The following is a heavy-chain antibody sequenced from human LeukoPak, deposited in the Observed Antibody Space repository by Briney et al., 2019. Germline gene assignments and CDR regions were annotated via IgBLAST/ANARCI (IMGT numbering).Heavy chain of an antibody. Sequence: PSETLSLTCTVSGCSISDTSYYWGWIRQSPGKGLEWFGSIYYSGNTYHNPSLMSRVAISVDRSKNQFSLKLTSMTAADTAVYYCARAPHFFDAVGSRYYFDYWGQGTLVTVSS. J-gene: IGHJ4*02. CDR2: IYYSGNT. V-gene: IGHV4-39*07. CDR1: GCSISDTSYY. D-gene: IGHD3-10*01. CDR3: ARAPHFFDAVGSRYYFDY.